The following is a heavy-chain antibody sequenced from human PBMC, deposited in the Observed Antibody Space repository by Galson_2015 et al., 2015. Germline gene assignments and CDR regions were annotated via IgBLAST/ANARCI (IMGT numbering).Heavy chain of an antibody. Sequence: SVKVSCKASGYTFTSYGISWVRQAPGQGLEWMGWISAYNGNTNYAQKLQGRVTMTTDTSTSTAYMELRSLRSDDTAVYYCARAYSGPVHYYYYYMDVWGKGTTVTVSS. J-gene: IGHJ6*03. D-gene: IGHD6-19*01. CDR2: ISAYNGNT. CDR1: GYTFTSYG. CDR3: ARAYSGPVHYYYYYMDV. V-gene: IGHV1-18*01.